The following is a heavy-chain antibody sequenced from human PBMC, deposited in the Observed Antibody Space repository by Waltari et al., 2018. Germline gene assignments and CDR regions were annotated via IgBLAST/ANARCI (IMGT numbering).Heavy chain of an antibody. V-gene: IGHV5-51*01. Sequence: ELQLVRSGVEVTRPGESLKISCTGSGYSFTSNWIGWVRPLPGKGLEWMGIIYPGDSDTRYSPSFQGQVTISADKSISTAYLQWSSLKASDTAMYYCARKDYRDVWGKGTTVTVSS. CDR1: GYSFTSNW. CDR3: ARKDYRDV. J-gene: IGHJ6*03. CDR2: IYPGDSDT.